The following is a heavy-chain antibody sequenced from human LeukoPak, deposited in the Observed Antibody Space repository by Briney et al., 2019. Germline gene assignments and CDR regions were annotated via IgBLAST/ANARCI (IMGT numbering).Heavy chain of an antibody. CDR2: ISYDGSNK. J-gene: IGHJ5*02. V-gene: IGHV3-30*03. CDR3: ARDARDDFWSGYYKGGWFDP. D-gene: IGHD3-3*01. Sequence: GGSLRLSCAASGFTFSSYGMHWVRQAPGKGLEWVAVISYDGSNKYYADSVKGRFTISRDNSKNTLYLQMNSLRAEDTAVYYCARDARDDFWSGYYKGGWFDPWGQGTLVTVSS. CDR1: GFTFSSYG.